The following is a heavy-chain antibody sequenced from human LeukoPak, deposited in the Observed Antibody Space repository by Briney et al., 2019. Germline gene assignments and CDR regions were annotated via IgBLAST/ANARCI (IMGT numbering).Heavy chain of an antibody. J-gene: IGHJ4*02. CDR3: TTGDWGYYHDSSGYYYGDY. D-gene: IGHD3-22*01. V-gene: IGHV3-15*01. Sequence: GGSLRLSCAASGFTFSNAWMSWVRQAPGKGLEWVGRIKSKTDGGTTDYAAPVKGRFTISRDDSKNTLYLQMNSLKTEDTAVYYCTTGDWGYYHDSSGYYYGDYWGQGTLVTVSS. CDR2: IKSKTDGGTT. CDR1: GFTFSNAW.